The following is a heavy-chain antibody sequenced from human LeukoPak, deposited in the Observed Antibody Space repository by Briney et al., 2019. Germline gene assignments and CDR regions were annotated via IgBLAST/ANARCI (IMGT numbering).Heavy chain of an antibody. Sequence: GGSLRLSCAASGFTFSSYAMSWVRQAPGKGLEWVSAISGSGGSTYYADSVKGRFTISRGNSKNTLYLQMNSLRAEDTAVYYCAKQKLELQAYYYYYMDVWGKGTTVTVSS. D-gene: IGHD1-7*01. CDR1: GFTFSSYA. CDR3: AKQKLELQAYYYYYMDV. CDR2: ISGSGGST. J-gene: IGHJ6*03. V-gene: IGHV3-23*01.